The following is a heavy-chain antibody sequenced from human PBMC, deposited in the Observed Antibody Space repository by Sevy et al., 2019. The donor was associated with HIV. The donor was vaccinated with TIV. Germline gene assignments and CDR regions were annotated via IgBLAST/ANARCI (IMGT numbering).Heavy chain of an antibody. Sequence: SETLSLTCTVSGYSISSGYYWGWIRQPPGKGLEWIGSIYHSGSTYYNPSLKSRVTISVDTSKNQFSLKLSSVTAADTAGYYCAGATGSIVLMVYAPGGHFDYWGQGTLVTVSS. V-gene: IGHV4-38-2*02. D-gene: IGHD2-8*01. J-gene: IGHJ4*02. CDR2: IYHSGST. CDR1: GYSISSGYY. CDR3: AGATGSIVLMVYAPGGHFDY.